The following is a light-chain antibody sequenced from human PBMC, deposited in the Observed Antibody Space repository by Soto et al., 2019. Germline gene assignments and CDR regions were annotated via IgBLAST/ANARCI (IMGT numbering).Light chain of an antibody. J-gene: IGKJ4*01. CDR2: GAS. V-gene: IGKV3-20*01. Sequence: EIVLTQSPGGVSLSPGERATLSCRASQSVSGSYLAWYQQKPGQAPRLLIYGASTRATGIPDRISGSGSGTDFTLTISRLEPEDVAVYYCQQYGSSSLTFGGGTKVEI. CDR1: QSVSGSY. CDR3: QQYGSSSLT.